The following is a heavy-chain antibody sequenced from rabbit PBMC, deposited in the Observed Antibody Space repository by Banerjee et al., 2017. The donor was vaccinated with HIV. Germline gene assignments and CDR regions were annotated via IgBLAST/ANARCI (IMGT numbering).Heavy chain of an antibody. D-gene: IGHD4-1*01. CDR2: IDAGSSGTT. CDR3: ASDWGGVYFKL. CDR1: GLDFSSSYW. Sequence: QSLEESGGDLVKPGASLTLTCTAPGLDFSSSYWICWVRQAPGKGLEWIACIDAGSSGTTYYASWAKGRFTISKTSSTTVTLQMTSLTVADTATYFCASDWGGVYFKLWGQGTLVTVS. J-gene: IGHJ4*01. V-gene: IGHV1S40*01.